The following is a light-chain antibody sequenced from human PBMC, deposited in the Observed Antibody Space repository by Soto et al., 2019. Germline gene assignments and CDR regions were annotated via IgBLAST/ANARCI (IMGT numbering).Light chain of an antibody. Sequence: QSVLTQPPSASGTPGQRVTISCSGGSSNIGGNSVNWYQQLPGTAPRLLIHSTNQRPSGVPVRFSGSKSGTSASLAISGLQSEDEADYYCAAWDDSLNAYDLFGTGTKLTVL. CDR3: AAWDDSLNAYDL. J-gene: IGLJ1*01. CDR2: STN. CDR1: SSNIGGNS. V-gene: IGLV1-44*01.